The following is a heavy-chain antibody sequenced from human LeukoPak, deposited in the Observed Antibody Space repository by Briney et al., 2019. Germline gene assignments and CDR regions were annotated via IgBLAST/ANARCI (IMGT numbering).Heavy chain of an antibody. CDR1: GVTFSSYS. Sequence: GGSLRLSCAASGVTFSSYSMNWARQAPGKGLEWVSIIYSGGSTFYADSVKGRFTISRDNSKNTLYLKMNSLRAEDTAVYYCARGGSYLSAFDIWGQGTMVTVSS. CDR3: ARGGSYLSAFDI. V-gene: IGHV3-53*01. D-gene: IGHD3-16*01. J-gene: IGHJ3*02. CDR2: IYSGGST.